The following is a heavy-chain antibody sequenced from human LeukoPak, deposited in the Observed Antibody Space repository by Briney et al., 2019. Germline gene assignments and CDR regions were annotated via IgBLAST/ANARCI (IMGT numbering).Heavy chain of an antibody. CDR1: GYTFTYRY. Sequence: ASVKVSCKASGYTFTYRYLHWVRQAPGQALEWMGWITPFNGNTNYAQKFQGRVTITRDTSASTAYMELSSLRSEDMAVYYCARGGKGVRYYGMDVWGQGTTVTVSS. J-gene: IGHJ6*02. CDR3: ARGGKGVRYYGMDV. CDR2: ITPFNGNT. V-gene: IGHV1-45*02. D-gene: IGHD3-16*02.